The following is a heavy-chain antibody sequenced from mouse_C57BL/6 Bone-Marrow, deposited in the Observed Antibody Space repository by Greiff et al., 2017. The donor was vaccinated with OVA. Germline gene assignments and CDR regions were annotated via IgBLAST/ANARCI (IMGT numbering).Heavy chain of an antibody. Sequence: EVNLVESGGGLVKPGGSLKLSCAASGFTFSDYGMHWVRQAPEKGLEWVAYISSGSSTIYYADTVKGRFTISRDNAKNTLFLQLTSLRTEDTAMYYGERREVWLGRDWYFDVGGTGTTVTVSS. V-gene: IGHV5-17*01. CDR2: ISSGSSTI. J-gene: IGHJ1*03. CDR1: GFTFSDYG. CDR3: ERREVWLGRDWYFDV. D-gene: IGHD2-2*01.